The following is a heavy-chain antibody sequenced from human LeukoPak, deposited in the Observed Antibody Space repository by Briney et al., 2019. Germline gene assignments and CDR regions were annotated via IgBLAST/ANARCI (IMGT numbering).Heavy chain of an antibody. Sequence: SETLSLTCTVSGGSISNYYWGWIRQPPGKGLEWIGSIYYSGSTYYSPSLKSRVTISVDTSKNHFSLNLTSVTAADTALYYCARSPWTNFDYWGQGTLVTVSS. CDR2: IYYSGST. CDR3: ARSPWTNFDY. D-gene: IGHD3/OR15-3a*01. CDR1: GGSISNYY. V-gene: IGHV4-39*07. J-gene: IGHJ4*02.